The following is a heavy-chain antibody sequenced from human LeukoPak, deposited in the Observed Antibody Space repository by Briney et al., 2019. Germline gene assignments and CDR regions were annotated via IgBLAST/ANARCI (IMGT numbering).Heavy chain of an antibody. CDR1: GFTVSNNF. V-gene: IGHV3-66*01. CDR2: IFDVGNT. CDR3: TRDAPAGGKLDS. Sequence: GGSLRLSCAASGFTVSNNFMNWVRQAPGKGLEWVSVIFDVGNTYYADSVKDRFTISRDNSKNTLYLQMNSLRVEDTAVYYCTRDAPAGGKLDSWGQGTVVTVSS. D-gene: IGHD4-23*01. J-gene: IGHJ4*02.